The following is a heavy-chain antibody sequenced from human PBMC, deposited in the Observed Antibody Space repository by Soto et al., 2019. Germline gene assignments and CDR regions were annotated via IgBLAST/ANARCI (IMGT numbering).Heavy chain of an antibody. CDR2: ISGSGGST. D-gene: IGHD3-22*01. V-gene: IGHV3-23*01. Sequence: GGSLRLSCAASGFTFSDYYMSWIRQAPGKGLEWVSYISGSGGSTYYADSVKGRFTISRDNSKNTLYLQMNSLRAEDTAVYYCAKDTYYYDSSGYYLGLFDYWGQGTLVTVSS. CDR3: AKDTYYYDSSGYYLGLFDY. CDR1: GFTFSDYY. J-gene: IGHJ4*02.